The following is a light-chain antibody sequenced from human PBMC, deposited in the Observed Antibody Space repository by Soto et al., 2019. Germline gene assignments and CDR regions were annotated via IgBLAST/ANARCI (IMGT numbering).Light chain of an antibody. CDR3: QQFNSYPIT. V-gene: IGKV1-13*02. CDR2: DAS. J-gene: IGKJ5*01. Sequence: AIQLTQSPSSLSASVGDRVTITCRASQGISSAFAWYQQKPGKAPKLLIYDASSLESGVPSRFSGSGSGTDFTLTISSLKPEDFAAYYCQQFNSYPITFGQGTRLEIK. CDR1: QGISSA.